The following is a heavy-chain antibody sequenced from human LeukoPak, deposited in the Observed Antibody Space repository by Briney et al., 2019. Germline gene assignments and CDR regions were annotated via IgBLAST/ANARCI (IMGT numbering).Heavy chain of an antibody. CDR1: GYTFTAYY. Sequence: ASLKVSCKASGYTFTAYYINWVRPAPGQGLEGMGWINPNSGGTKYAQKFQGRVTMTRDMSTNTVYMELSGLTSDDTAVYYCAKDPCTTWTRCFTSGFDPWGQGTLVTVSS. D-gene: IGHD2-2*01. J-gene: IGHJ5*02. V-gene: IGHV1-2*02. CDR2: INPNSGGT. CDR3: AKDPCTTWTRCFTSGFDP.